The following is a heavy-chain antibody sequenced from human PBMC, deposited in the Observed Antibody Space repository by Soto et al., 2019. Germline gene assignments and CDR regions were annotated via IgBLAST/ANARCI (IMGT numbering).Heavy chain of an antibody. CDR2: VYYTGTT. D-gene: IGHD3-22*01. CDR1: GSPISSYY. CDR3: ARLGDYYQTFDY. J-gene: IGHJ4*01. Sequence: SETLSLTCSVSGSPISSYYWSWFRQPPGQGLEWLGYVYYTGTTTYNPSLKSRLTISLDTSKTQFSLKLGSVTAADTAVYYCARLGDYYQTFDYWGQGALVT. V-gene: IGHV4-59*08.